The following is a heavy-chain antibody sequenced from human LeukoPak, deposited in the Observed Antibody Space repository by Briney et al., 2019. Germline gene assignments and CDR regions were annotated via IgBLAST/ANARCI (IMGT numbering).Heavy chain of an antibody. CDR3: AKSFRYGSGTQSVYYGMDV. V-gene: IGHV3-23*01. CDR1: GFMFSSYA. J-gene: IGHJ6*02. D-gene: IGHD3-10*01. CDR2: ISGSGGST. Sequence: GGSLRLSCAASGFMFSSYAMSWVRQAPGKGLEWVSAISGSGGSTYYADSVKGRFTISRDNSKNTLYLQMNSLRAEDTAVYYCAKSFRYGSGTQSVYYGMDVWGQGTTVTVSS.